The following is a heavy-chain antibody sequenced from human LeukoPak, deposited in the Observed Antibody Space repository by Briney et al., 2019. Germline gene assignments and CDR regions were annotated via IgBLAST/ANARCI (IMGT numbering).Heavy chain of an antibody. J-gene: IGHJ6*02. D-gene: IGHD2-15*01. CDR2: TYYRSKWYN. CDR1: GDSVSSNNAA. V-gene: IGHV6-1*01. CDR3: VRVGGSYEYGLDV. Sequence: SQTLSLTCAISGDSVSSNNAAWIWIRQSPSRGLEWLGRTYYRSKWYNDYAVSVKSRMTIGADTSKNQFSLQVNSVTPADTAVYYCVRVGGSYEYGLDVWGQGTTVTVFS.